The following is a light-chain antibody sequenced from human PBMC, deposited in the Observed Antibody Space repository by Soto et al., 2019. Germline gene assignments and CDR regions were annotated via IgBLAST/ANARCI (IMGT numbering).Light chain of an antibody. CDR3: SSYTSSSTQV. J-gene: IGLJ1*01. V-gene: IGLV2-14*01. Sequence: QSALTQPASVSGSPGQSITISFTGTSSDVGGYNYVSWYQQHPGKAPKLMIYDVSNRPSGVSNRFSGSKSGNTASLTISGLQAEDEADYYCSSYTSSSTQVVGTGSKVTVL. CDR1: SSDVGGYNY. CDR2: DVS.